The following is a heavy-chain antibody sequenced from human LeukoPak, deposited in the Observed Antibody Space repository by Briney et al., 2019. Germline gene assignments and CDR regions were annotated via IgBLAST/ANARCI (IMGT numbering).Heavy chain of an antibody. CDR3: ARDYGGNSGSFDY. Sequence: SVKVSCKASGGTFSSYAISWVRQAPGQGLEWMGGIIPIFGTANYAQKFQGRVTITADESTSTAYMELSSLRSEDTAVYYCARDYGGNSGSFDYWGQEPWSPSPQ. V-gene: IGHV1-69*13. CDR2: IIPIFGTA. J-gene: IGHJ4*01. CDR1: GGTFSSYA. D-gene: IGHD4-23*01.